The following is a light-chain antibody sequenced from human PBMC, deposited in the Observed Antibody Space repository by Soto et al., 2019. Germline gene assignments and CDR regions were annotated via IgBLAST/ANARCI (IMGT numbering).Light chain of an antibody. V-gene: IGKV3-15*01. Sequence: EIVMTQFPATLSVSPGERATLSCRASQSVSSNLAWYQQKPGQAPRLLIYGASTRATGIPARFSGSGSGTEFTLTISSLQSEDFAVYYCQQYNKWKTFGQGTKV. CDR1: QSVSSN. CDR2: GAS. CDR3: QQYNKWKT. J-gene: IGKJ1*01.